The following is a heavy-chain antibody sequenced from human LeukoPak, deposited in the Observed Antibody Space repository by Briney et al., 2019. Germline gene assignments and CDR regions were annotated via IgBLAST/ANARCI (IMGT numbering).Heavy chain of an antibody. Sequence: SVKVSCXASGGTFSSYAISWVRQAPGQGLEWMGGIIPIFGTANYAQKFQGRVTITADESTSTAYMELSSLRSEDTAVYYCAREMGSTYEPIASWAQGPLFPSPS. J-gene: IGHJ4*02. CDR1: GGTFSSYA. D-gene: IGHD3-22*01. V-gene: IGHV1-69*13. CDR3: AREMGSTYEPIAS. CDR2: IIPIFGTA.